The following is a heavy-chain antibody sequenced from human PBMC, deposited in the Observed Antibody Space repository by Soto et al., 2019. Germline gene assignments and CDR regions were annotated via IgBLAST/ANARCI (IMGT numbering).Heavy chain of an antibody. V-gene: IGHV4-59*01. Sequence: PSETLSLTCTVSGGSISSYYWSWIRRPPGKGLEWIGYIYYSGSTNYNPSLKSRVTISVDTSKNQFSLKLSSVTAADTAVYYCARVISSRDEYFDYWGQGTVVTVSS. J-gene: IGHJ4*02. CDR2: IYYSGST. D-gene: IGHD2-2*01. CDR3: ARVISSRDEYFDY. CDR1: GGSISSYY.